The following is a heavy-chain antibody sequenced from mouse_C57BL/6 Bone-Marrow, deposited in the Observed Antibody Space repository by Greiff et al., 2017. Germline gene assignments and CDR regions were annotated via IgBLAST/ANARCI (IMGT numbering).Heavy chain of an antibody. Sequence: VQLQQSGPELVKPGASVKISCKASGYSFTGYYMNWVKQSPEKSLEWIGEINPSTGGTTYNQKFKAKATLTVDQSSSTAYMQLKSLTSEDSAVYYCARSDDYWGQGTSVTVSS. CDR1: GYSFTGYY. D-gene: IGHD2-3*01. CDR3: ARSDDY. J-gene: IGHJ4*01. CDR2: INPSTGGT. V-gene: IGHV1-42*01.